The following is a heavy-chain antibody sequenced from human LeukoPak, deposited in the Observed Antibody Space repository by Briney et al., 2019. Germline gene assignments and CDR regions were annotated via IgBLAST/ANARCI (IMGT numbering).Heavy chain of an antibody. V-gene: IGHV3-7*01. D-gene: IGHD1-26*01. CDR1: GFTFSKFW. CDR2: IKQDGSEK. CDR3: ARAWSYLTLDY. Sequence: PGGSLRLSCAASGFTFSKFWMTWVRQAPGKGLEWVATIKQDGSEKYSADSVRGRLSISRDNANNTLYLHMNGLGVEDTAVYLCARAWSYLTLDYWGQGALVTVSS. J-gene: IGHJ4*02.